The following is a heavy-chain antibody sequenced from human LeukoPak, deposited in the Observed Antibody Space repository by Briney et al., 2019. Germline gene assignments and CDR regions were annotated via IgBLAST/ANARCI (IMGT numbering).Heavy chain of an antibody. Sequence: AVSLKISCHGSGYRVSSHYIGGALQMPRKRLKGMGIIYPGDFDTRYSPSFQGQVTISADKSISTAYLQWSSLKASDTAMYYCARLAHSLSAFNWGQGTLVTVSS. V-gene: IGHV5-51*01. CDR1: GYRVSSHY. D-gene: IGHD2-21*01. CDR3: ARLAHSLSAFN. J-gene: IGHJ4*02. CDR2: IYPGDFDT.